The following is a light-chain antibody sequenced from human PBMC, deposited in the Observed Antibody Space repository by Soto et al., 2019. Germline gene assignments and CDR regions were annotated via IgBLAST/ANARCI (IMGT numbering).Light chain of an antibody. Sequence: EMVLPQSPGTLSLSPGERATLSCRASQSVSNSYLAWYQQKPGQAPRLLIYGASSRATGIPDRFSGSGSGTDFTLTISRLEPEDFAVYYCQQYGSSPWTFGQGTKVDIK. J-gene: IGKJ1*01. CDR2: GAS. V-gene: IGKV3-20*01. CDR3: QQYGSSPWT. CDR1: QSVSNSY.